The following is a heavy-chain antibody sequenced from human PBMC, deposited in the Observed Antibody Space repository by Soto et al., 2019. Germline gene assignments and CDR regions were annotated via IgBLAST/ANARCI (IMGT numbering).Heavy chain of an antibody. Sequence: QVQLVESGGGVVQPGRSLRLSCAASGFTFSSYGIHWVRQAPGKGLEWVSVISYDGINKYYADSVKGRFTISRDNSENTLYLQMNSLRAEDTAVYYCAKSVYNWNDGFFDYWGLGTLVTVSS. J-gene: IGHJ4*02. V-gene: IGHV3-30*18. CDR3: AKSVYNWNDGFFDY. CDR2: ISYDGINK. CDR1: GFTFSSYG. D-gene: IGHD1-1*01.